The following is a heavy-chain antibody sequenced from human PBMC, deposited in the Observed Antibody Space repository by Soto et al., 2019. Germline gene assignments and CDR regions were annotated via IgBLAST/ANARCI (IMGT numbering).Heavy chain of an antibody. CDR1: GFTVSSNY. Sequence: EVQLVESGGGLVQPGGSLRLSCAASGFTVSSNYMSWVRQAPGKGLEWVSVIYSGGSTYYADSVKGRFTISRDNSKNTLYLQMNRLRAEDTAVYYCARDRGYYGSGSYYILHYYYGMDVWGQGTTVTVSS. CDR3: ARDRGYYGSGSYYILHYYYGMDV. V-gene: IGHV3-66*01. CDR2: IYSGGST. J-gene: IGHJ6*02. D-gene: IGHD3-10*01.